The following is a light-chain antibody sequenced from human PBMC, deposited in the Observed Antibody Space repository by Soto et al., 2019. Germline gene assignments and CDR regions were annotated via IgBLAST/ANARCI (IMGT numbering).Light chain of an antibody. CDR2: AAS. Sequence: DIQMTQSPSSLSASVGDRVTITCRASQSVSSYLNWYQQKPGKAPKLLIYAASSLQSGVPSRFSGSGSGTDFTLTISSLQPEDSATYYCQQFYSTPYTFGQGTMLEIK. CDR3: QQFYSTPYT. J-gene: IGKJ2*01. V-gene: IGKV1-39*01. CDR1: QSVSSY.